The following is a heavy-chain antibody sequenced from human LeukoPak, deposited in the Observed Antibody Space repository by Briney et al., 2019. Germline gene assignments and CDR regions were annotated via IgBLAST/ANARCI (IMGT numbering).Heavy chain of an antibody. CDR3: ARWWLRSGDY. Sequence: PGGSLRLSCAASEFTFSSYWMHWVRQAPGKGRVWVSRIKSDGSTTYYADSVKGRFTISRDNAKNTLYLQMNNLRAEDTAVYYCARWWLRSGDYWGQGTLVTVSS. V-gene: IGHV3-74*01. CDR2: IKSDGSTT. J-gene: IGHJ4*02. D-gene: IGHD5-12*01. CDR1: EFTFSSYW.